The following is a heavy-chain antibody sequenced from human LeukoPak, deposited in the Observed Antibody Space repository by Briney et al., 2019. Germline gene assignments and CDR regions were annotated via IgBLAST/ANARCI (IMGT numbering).Heavy chain of an antibody. J-gene: IGHJ4*02. D-gene: IGHD6-13*01. CDR2: IYPDDSDT. CDR1: EYSFPNYC. V-gene: IGHV5-51*01. CDR3: AIGRGGQQLGDY. Sequence: GESLKISCKHSEYSFPNYCIGWVRQVPGKGLEWMGIIYPDDSDTRYSPSFQGQVTISADKSISTAYLQWSSLKASATAMYYCAIGRGGQQLGDYWGQGTLVTVSS.